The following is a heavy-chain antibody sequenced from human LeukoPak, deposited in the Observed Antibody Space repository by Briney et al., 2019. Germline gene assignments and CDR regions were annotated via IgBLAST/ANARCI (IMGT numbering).Heavy chain of an antibody. V-gene: IGHV5-51*01. D-gene: IGHD3-10*01. CDR1: GYSFTSYW. J-gene: IGHJ5*02. Sequence: GESLKISCKGSGYSFTSYWIGWVRQIPGKGLEWMGIIYPGDSDTRYNPSFQGQVTISADKSISTAYLQWSSLKASDTAMYYCASTGGSGSYWDPFDPWGQGTLVTVSS. CDR2: IYPGDSDT. CDR3: ASTGGSGSYWDPFDP.